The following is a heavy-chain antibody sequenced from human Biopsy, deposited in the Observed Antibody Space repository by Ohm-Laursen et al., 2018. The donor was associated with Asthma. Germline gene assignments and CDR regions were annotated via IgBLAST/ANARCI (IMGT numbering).Heavy chain of an antibody. D-gene: IGHD3-9*01. V-gene: IGHV3-7*03. CDR2: IKHDGSEK. CDR1: WFTFGDSW. CDR3: AKAERYFDWYRFDP. Sequence: LRISWAAFWFTFGDSWLSWVRQGPGKGLGWVANIKHDGSEKNHVDSLKGRFTSSRDNAKNSLYLQMNSLRAKDTAVYYWAKAERYFDWYRFDPWGQGTLVTVSS. J-gene: IGHJ5*02.